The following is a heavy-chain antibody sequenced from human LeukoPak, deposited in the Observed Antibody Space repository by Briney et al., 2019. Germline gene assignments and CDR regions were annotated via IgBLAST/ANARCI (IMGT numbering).Heavy chain of an antibody. CDR2: INPNSGGT. J-gene: IGHJ5*02. CDR1: GYTFTDYY. V-gene: IGHV1-2*02. Sequence: ASVKVSCKASGYTFTDYYMHWVRQAPGQGLEWTGWINPNSGGTNYAQKFQGRVTMTRDTSISTAYMELSRLRSDDTAVYYCARERCSGGSCYQFDPWGQGTLVTVSS. D-gene: IGHD2-15*01. CDR3: ARERCSGGSCYQFDP.